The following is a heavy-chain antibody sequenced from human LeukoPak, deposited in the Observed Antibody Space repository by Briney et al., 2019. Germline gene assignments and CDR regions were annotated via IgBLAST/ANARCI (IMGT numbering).Heavy chain of an antibody. CDR1: GFTFSSYG. V-gene: IGHV3-21*01. D-gene: IGHD3-22*01. CDR2: ISSSSSYI. Sequence: GGSLRLSCAASGFTFSSYGMNWVRQAPGKGLEWVSFISSSSSYIYYADSVKGRFTISRDNAKNTLYLQMNSLRAEDTAVYYCARVNYYDSSAYTFDSWGQGTLVTVSS. CDR3: ARVNYYDSSAYTFDS. J-gene: IGHJ4*02.